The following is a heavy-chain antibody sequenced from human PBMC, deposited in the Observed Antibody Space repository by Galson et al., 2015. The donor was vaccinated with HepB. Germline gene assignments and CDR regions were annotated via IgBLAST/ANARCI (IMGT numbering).Heavy chain of an antibody. CDR2: ITRSSSFI. V-gene: IGHV3-21*01. D-gene: IGHD6-13*01. J-gene: IGHJ6*02. CDR3: ARFGSSWTAGDYYYGLDV. Sequence: SLRLSCATSGFTFSSYTMNWVRQAPGKGLEWVSSITRSSSFIYYADPMGGRFTISRDNAKNSLYLQINSLRAEDTAVYFCARFGSSWTAGDYYYGLDVWGQGTTVTVSS. CDR1: GFTFSSYT.